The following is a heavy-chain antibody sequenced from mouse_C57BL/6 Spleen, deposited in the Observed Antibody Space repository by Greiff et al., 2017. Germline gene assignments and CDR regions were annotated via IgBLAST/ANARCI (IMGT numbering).Heavy chain of an antibody. CDR1: GYTFTGYW. Sequence: QVQLKQSGAELMKPGASVKLSCKATGYTFTGYWIEWVKQRPGHGLEWIGEILPGSGSTNYNEKFKGKATFTADTSSNTAYMQHSSLTTEDSAIYYFARRLIRRSMDYWGQGTSVTVSS. CDR2: ILPGSGST. V-gene: IGHV1-9*01. J-gene: IGHJ4*01. D-gene: IGHD2-4*01. CDR3: ARRLIRRSMDY.